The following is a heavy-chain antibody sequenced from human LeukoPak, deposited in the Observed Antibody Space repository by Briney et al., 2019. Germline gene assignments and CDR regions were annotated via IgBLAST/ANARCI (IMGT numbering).Heavy chain of an antibody. CDR1: GFTFSGHW. Sequence: GGSLRLSCAVSGFTFSGHWMFWVRQAPGKGLEWVSSDGSGTGYTDSVKGRFTVSRDNARNTLYLQMNSLRAEDTAVYYCAKMAIPGSNSAHAFDIWGQGTMVTVSS. J-gene: IGHJ3*02. D-gene: IGHD4-23*01. CDR2: DGSGT. CDR3: AKMAIPGSNSAHAFDI. V-gene: IGHV3-74*01.